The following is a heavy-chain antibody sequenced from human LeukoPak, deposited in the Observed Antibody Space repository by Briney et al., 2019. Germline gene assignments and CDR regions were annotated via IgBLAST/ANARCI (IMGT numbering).Heavy chain of an antibody. D-gene: IGHD3-9*01. J-gene: IGHJ4*02. CDR3: AKVRSDYYDILTGNYNPLFDY. Sequence: GGSLRLSCAASGFTFSSNATSWVRQAPGKGLEWVSAIRGSGSSTYYADSVKGRFTISRDNSENTLYLQMNSLRAEDTAVYYCAKVRSDYYDILTGNYNPLFDYWGQGTLVTVSS. CDR2: IRGSGSST. CDR1: GFTFSSNA. V-gene: IGHV3-23*01.